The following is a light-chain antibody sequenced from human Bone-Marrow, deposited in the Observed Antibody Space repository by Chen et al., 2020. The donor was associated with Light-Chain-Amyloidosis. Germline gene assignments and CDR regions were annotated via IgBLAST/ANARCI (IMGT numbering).Light chain of an antibody. CDR1: NIETKS. CDR2: RDT. V-gene: IGLV3-25*03. J-gene: IGLJ2*01. Sequence: SYVLTQPPSVSVAPGQTARITCERNNIETKSVHWYQQRPGQAPVLVIHRDTERPSGISERYCGSSSGTTATLTISGVQAEDEADYHCQSADSSGTYEVIFGGGTKLTVL. CDR3: QSADSSGTYEVI.